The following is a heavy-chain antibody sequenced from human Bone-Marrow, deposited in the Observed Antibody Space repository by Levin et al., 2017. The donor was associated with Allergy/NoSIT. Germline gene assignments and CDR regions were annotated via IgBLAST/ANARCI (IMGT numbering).Heavy chain of an antibody. CDR1: GFTFSSYS. CDR3: ARDSPRIFGVLIDTSLDAFDL. V-gene: IGHV3-30*01. D-gene: IGHD3-3*02. CDR2: ISYDARTT. J-gene: IGHJ3*01. Sequence: HAGGSLRLSCAASGFTFSSYSIHWVRQAPGKGLQWVGIISYDARTTYYADSVKGRFTISRDNSRNAMYLQMTSLTPEDTAVYYCARDSPRIFGVLIDTSLDAFDLWGQGTMVTVSS.